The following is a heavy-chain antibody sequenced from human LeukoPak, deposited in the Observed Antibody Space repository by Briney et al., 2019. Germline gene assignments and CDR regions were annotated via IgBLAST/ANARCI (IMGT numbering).Heavy chain of an antibody. J-gene: IGHJ4*02. CDR3: ARRGFWSGIDY. D-gene: IGHD3-3*01. CDR2: ISSSSSYI. Sequence: GGSLRLSCAASGFTFSSYSMNWVRQAPGKGLEWVSSISSSSSYIYYADSVKGRFTISRDNAKNSLYLQMNSLRAEDTAVYYCARRGFWSGIDYWGQGTMVTVSS. V-gene: IGHV3-21*01. CDR1: GFTFSSYS.